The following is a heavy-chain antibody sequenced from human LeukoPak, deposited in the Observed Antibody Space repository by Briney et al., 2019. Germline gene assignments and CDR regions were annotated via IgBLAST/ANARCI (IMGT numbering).Heavy chain of an antibody. CDR2: INHSGST. V-gene: IGHV4-34*01. J-gene: IGHJ5*02. Sequence: SETLSLTCAVYGGSFSGYYWSWIRQPPGKGLEWIGEINHSGSTNYNPSPKSRVTISVDTSKNQFSLKLSSVTAADTAVYYCARLVTMIVKTLNWFDPWGQGTLVTVSS. CDR1: GGSFSGYY. CDR3: ARLVTMIVKTLNWFDP. D-gene: IGHD3-22*01.